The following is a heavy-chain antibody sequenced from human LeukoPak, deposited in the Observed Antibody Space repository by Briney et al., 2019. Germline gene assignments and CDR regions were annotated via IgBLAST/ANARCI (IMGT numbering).Heavy chain of an antibody. CDR3: ARFPVEMATMGAFDI. V-gene: IGHV4-30-4*01. J-gene: IGHJ3*02. CDR2: IYYSGST. CDR1: GGSISSGDYY. D-gene: IGHD5-24*01. Sequence: PSETLSLTCTVSGGSISSGDYYWSWIRQPPGKGLEWIGYIYYSGSTYYNPSLKSRVTISVGTSKNQFSLKLSSVTAADTAVYYCARFPVEMATMGAFDIWGQGTMVTVSS.